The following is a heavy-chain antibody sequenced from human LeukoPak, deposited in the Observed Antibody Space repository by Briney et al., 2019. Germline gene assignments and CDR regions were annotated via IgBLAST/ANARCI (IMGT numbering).Heavy chain of an antibody. Sequence: SETLSLTCGVSGGSISGTNWWSWVRQPPGQGLEWIGEISLAGQTNYNPSLNGRVTMSLDKSSNQLSLHLTSVTAADTATYYCSRESGPFCPFGYWGQGTLVTVSS. CDR2: ISLAGQT. CDR3: SRESGPFCPFGY. J-gene: IGHJ4*02. V-gene: IGHV4/OR15-8*02. D-gene: IGHD1-26*01. CDR1: GGSISGTNW.